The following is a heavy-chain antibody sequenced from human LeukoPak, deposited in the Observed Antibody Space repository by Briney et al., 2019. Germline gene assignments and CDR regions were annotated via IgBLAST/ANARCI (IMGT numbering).Heavy chain of an antibody. CDR2: IFHSGST. J-gene: IGHJ2*01. CDR1: GGSISGYY. D-gene: IGHD3-3*01. CDR3: ARGRPGNYDFWSGYPYWYFDL. Sequence: SETLSLTCTVSGGSISGYYWNWIRQPAGKGLEWIGRIFHSGSTNYNPSLNSRVTMSVDTSKNQFSLKLSSVTAADTAVYYCARGRPGNYDFWSGYPYWYFDLWGRGTLVTVSP. V-gene: IGHV4-4*07.